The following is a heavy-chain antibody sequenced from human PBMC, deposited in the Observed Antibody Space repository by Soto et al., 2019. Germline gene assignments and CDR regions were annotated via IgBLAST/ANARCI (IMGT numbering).Heavy chain of an antibody. D-gene: IGHD1-7*01. Sequence: EVQLAESGGGMVQPGGSLRLSCVASGFTFSSYDMHWVRQAPWKGLEYVSSISSNGGTTYYGNSVKGRFTISRDNSKNTLYLQMGSLSADDMDVYNCVRRLSGNYDYWGQGTLVTVSS. J-gene: IGHJ4*02. CDR1: GFTFSSYD. CDR2: ISSNGGTT. CDR3: VRRLSGNYDY. V-gene: IGHV3-64*01.